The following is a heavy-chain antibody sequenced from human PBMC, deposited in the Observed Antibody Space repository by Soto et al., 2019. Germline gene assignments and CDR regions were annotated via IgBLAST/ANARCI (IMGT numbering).Heavy chain of an antibody. CDR1: GFTFNSYW. Sequence: EVQLVESGGGLVQPGGSLRLSCAASGFTFNSYWMSWVRQTPGKGLEWVANIKQDGGEKHYVDPVKGRFTISRDNAKNSLHLQMNSLRGEETGVYYCARDGTPYSPTSGWFGPWGQGTLVTVSS. V-gene: IGHV3-7*01. CDR3: ARDGTPYSPTSGWFGP. J-gene: IGHJ5*02. CDR2: IKQDGGEK. D-gene: IGHD6-13*01.